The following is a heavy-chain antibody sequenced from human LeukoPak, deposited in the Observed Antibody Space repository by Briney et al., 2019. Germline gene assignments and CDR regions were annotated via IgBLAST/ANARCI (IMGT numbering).Heavy chain of an antibody. V-gene: IGHV4-59*01. CDR3: VRGPYGASISKWFDP. CDR2: IYYSGDT. J-gene: IGHJ5*02. D-gene: IGHD4/OR15-4a*01. Sequence: SETLSLTCSVSGGSISIYYWTWIRQIPGKGLEWIGYIYYSGDTAYNPSLRSRVTLSVDTSKNQFSLQLRSVTTADTAVYYCVRGPYGASISKWFDPWGQGTQVIVSP. CDR1: GGSISIYY.